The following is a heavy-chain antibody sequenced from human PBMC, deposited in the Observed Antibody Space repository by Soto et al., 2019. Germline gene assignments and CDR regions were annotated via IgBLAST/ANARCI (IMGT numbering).Heavy chain of an antibody. Sequence: GWSLRLSCAASGFTFSTYWMHWVRQAPGKGLVWVSRINSDENNISYADSVKGRFTISRDNAKNTLYLQMNSLRAEDTAVYYCARVTGYNQPIDYWGQGTLVTVSS. V-gene: IGHV3-74*01. CDR2: INSDENNI. J-gene: IGHJ4*02. D-gene: IGHD5-12*01. CDR3: ARVTGYNQPIDY. CDR1: GFTFSTYW.